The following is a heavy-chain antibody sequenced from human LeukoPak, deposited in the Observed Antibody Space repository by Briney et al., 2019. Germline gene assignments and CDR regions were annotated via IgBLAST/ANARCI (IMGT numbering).Heavy chain of an antibody. Sequence: SETLSLTCAVHGGSFSGYYWNWIRQPPGKGLEWIGEINHSGSTNYNPSLKSRVTISVDTSRNQFSLKLSSVTAADTAVYYCAKTPNAFVRGGYYFEYWGQGTLVTVSS. CDR3: AKTPNAFVRGGYYFEY. CDR2: INHSGST. D-gene: IGHD6-6*01. CDR1: GGSFSGYY. J-gene: IGHJ4*02. V-gene: IGHV4-34*01.